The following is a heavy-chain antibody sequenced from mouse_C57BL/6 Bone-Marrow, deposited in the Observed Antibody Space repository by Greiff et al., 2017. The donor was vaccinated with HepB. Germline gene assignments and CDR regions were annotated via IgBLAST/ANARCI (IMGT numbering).Heavy chain of an antibody. CDR3: ARRYYDYFDY. Sequence: ESGPGLVKPSQSLSLTCSVTGYSITSGYYWNWIRQFPGNKLEWMGYISYDGSNNYNPSLKNRISITRDTSKNQFFLKLNSVTTEDTATYYCARRYYDYFDYWGQGTTLTVSS. CDR1: GYSITSGYY. D-gene: IGHD2-4*01. V-gene: IGHV3-6*01. J-gene: IGHJ2*01. CDR2: ISYDGSN.